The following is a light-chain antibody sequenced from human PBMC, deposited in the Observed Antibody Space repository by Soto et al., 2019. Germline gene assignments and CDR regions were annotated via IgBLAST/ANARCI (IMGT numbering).Light chain of an antibody. J-gene: IGLJ1*01. CDR1: SSNIGSDF. CDR2: HNY. V-gene: IGLV1-47*01. CDR3: SAWDDSLSAYV. Sequence: QSVLTQAPSXXXXXXXXXXXXCSGSSSNIGSDFVSWYQQLPGTAPKLLIYHNYQRPSGVPDRFSGSKSGTSASLAISDLRSEDEADYYCSAWDDSLSAYVFGAGTKLTVL.